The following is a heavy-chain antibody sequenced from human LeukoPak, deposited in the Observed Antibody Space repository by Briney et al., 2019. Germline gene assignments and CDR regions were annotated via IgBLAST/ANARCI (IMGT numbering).Heavy chain of an antibody. J-gene: IGHJ4*02. CDR1: GGSISSYY. CDR2: IYYSGST. CDR3: ARYDFNKYFDY. D-gene: IGHD3-3*01. V-gene: IGHV4-59*01. Sequence: SETLSLTCTVSGGSISSYYWSWIRQPPGKGLEWIGYIYYSGSTNYNPSLKSRVTMSVDTSKNQFSLKLSSVTAADTAVYYCARYDFNKYFDYWGQGTLVTVSS.